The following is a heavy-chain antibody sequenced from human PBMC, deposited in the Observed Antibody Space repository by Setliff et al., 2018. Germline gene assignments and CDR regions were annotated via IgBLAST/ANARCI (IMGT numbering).Heavy chain of an antibody. D-gene: IGHD6-13*01. CDR2: IHLGDSDT. CDR1: GYSLTSYW. J-gene: IGHJ4*02. V-gene: IGHV5-51*01. CDR3: AKDFGSTWLNYFDY. Sequence: GESLKISCKGSGYSLTSYWIAWVRQMPGKGLEWMGIIHLGDSDTRYSPSFQGQVTISADKSISTAYLQMNSLSAEDTALYYCAKDFGSTWLNYFDYWGQGTLVTVSS.